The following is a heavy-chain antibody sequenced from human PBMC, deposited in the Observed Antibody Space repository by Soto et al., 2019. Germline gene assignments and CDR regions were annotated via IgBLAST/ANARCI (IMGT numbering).Heavy chain of an antibody. D-gene: IGHD3-10*01. CDR3: ARDFGYYGMDV. J-gene: IGHJ6*02. Sequence: QVQLQESGPGLVKPSETLSLTCTVSGGSVSSGSYYWSWIRQPPGKGLEWIGYIYYSGSTNYNPSLKSRVTISVDTSKNQFSLKLSSVTAADTAVYYCARDFGYYGMDVWGQGATVTVSS. CDR1: GGSVSSGSYY. V-gene: IGHV4-61*01. CDR2: IYYSGST.